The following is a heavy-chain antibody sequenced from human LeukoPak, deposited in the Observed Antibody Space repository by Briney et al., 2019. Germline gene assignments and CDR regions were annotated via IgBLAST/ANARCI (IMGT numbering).Heavy chain of an antibody. CDR3: ARAVDLADY. CDR2: IRQDGSSI. J-gene: IGHJ4*02. CDR1: GFTFSDHW. Sequence: PGGSLRLSCAASGFTFSDHWMSWVRQAPGKGLEWVANIRQDGSSIFYADSVKGRITISRGNAKNSVFLQMDNLIPDDTAVYYCARAVDLADYWGQGTLVTVSS. V-gene: IGHV3-7*01.